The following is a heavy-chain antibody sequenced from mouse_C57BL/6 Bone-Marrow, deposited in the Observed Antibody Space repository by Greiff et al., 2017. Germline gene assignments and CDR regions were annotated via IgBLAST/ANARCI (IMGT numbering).Heavy chain of an antibody. J-gene: IGHJ2*01. Sequence: VQLQQPGAELVKPGASVKLSCKASGYTFTSYWMHWVKPRPGQGLEWIGMIHPNSGSTNYNEKFKSKATLTVDKSSSTAYMQLSSLTSEDSAVYYCARRPIYYYGSNYFDYWGQGTTLTVSS. V-gene: IGHV1-64*01. CDR1: GYTFTSYW. D-gene: IGHD1-1*01. CDR3: ARRPIYYYGSNYFDY. CDR2: IHPNSGST.